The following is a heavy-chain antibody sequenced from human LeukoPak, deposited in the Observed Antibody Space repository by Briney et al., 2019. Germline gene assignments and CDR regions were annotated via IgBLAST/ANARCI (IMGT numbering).Heavy chain of an antibody. V-gene: IGHV1-18*01. CDR2: ISAYNGNT. CDR1: GYTFTSYG. D-gene: IGHD4-17*01. Sequence: GASVKVSFMASGYTFTSYGISWVRQAPGQGLEWMGWISAYNGNTNYAQKLQGRVTMTTDTSTSTAYMELRSLRSDDTAVYYCARDRVTTHSYYYGMDVWGQGTTVTVSS. CDR3: ARDRVTTHSYYYGMDV. J-gene: IGHJ6*02.